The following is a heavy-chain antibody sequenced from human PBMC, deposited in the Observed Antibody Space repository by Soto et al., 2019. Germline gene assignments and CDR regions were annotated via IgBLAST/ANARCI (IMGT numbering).Heavy chain of an antibody. CDR2: IYPGDSDT. J-gene: IGHJ4*02. D-gene: IGHD3-3*01. V-gene: IGHV5-51*01. CDR1: GYSFTRYW. Sequence: PGESLKISCKGSGYSFTRYWIGWVRQTPGKGLEWMGIIYPGDSDTRYSPAFQGQVTISADKSISTAHLQWSGLTASDTAMYYCARVGLSVYNYWIDYWGQGTLVTVSS. CDR3: ARVGLSVYNYWIDY.